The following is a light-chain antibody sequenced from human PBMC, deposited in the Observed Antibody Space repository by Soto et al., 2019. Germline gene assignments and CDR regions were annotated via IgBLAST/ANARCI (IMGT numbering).Light chain of an antibody. Sequence: DIQMTQSPSTLSASVGDRVTITCRASQSICSWLAWYQQKPGKAPKLVIYKASSLERGVPSRFSGSGSGTEFTLTISSMQPDDIATYYCQQYKSYPYTFGQGTKLEIK. CDR3: QQYKSYPYT. CDR2: KAS. V-gene: IGKV1-5*03. CDR1: QSICSW. J-gene: IGKJ2*01.